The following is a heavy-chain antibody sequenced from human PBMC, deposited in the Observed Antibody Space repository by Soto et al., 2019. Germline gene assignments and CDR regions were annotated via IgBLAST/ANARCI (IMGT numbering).Heavy chain of an antibody. Sequence: GGSLKLSCAASGFTVSSNYMSWVRQAPGKGLEWVSVIYSGGSTYYADSVKGRFTISRHNSKNTLYLQMNSLRAEDTAVYYCGRDLIQQQRITNYYYYYMDVWGKRTTVTVSS. J-gene: IGHJ6*03. CDR1: GFTVSSNY. V-gene: IGHV3-53*04. CDR3: GRDLIQQQRITNYYYYYMDV. CDR2: IYSGGST. D-gene: IGHD6-13*01.